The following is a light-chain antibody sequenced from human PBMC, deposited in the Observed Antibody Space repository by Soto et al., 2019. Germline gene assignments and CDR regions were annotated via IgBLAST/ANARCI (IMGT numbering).Light chain of an antibody. J-gene: IGKJ2*01. CDR1: QSVGSS. Sequence: EIVMTQSPATLSVSPGGRATLSCRASQSVGSSLAWYQQKPGQAPRLLIYDASSRATGVPDRFSGSESGTEFTLTISSLQSEDFAVYYCQHYHGWVKAFGQGTRLGIK. CDR2: DAS. V-gene: IGKV3-15*01. CDR3: QHYHGWVKA.